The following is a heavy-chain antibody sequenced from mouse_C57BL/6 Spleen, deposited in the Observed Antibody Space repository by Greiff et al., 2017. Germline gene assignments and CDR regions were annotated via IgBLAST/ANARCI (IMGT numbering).Heavy chain of an antibody. Sequence: VQLQQSGAELVRPGASVKLSCTASGFNIKDDYMHWVKQRPEQGLEWIGWIDPENGDTEYASKFQGKATITVDTSSNTAYLQLSSLTSEDTAVYYCTTAYRLRVDYWGQGTSVTVSS. J-gene: IGHJ4*01. CDR2: IDPENGDT. CDR3: TTAYRLRVDY. V-gene: IGHV14-4*01. CDR1: GFNIKDDY. D-gene: IGHD1-1*01.